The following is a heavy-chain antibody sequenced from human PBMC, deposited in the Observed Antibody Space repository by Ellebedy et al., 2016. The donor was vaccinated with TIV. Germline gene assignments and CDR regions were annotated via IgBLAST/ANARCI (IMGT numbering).Heavy chain of an antibody. J-gene: IGHJ5*02. D-gene: IGHD4-17*01. Sequence: GESLKISCAASGFNFSSYWMTWVRQAPGKGLEWVAKIRQEGDEIYYVESVKGRFTISRDNAKNSLFLQMNSLRVEDTAVYYCARRASYGDYAVQVNPWFDPWGQGTLVTVSP. CDR1: GFNFSSYW. CDR2: IRQEGDEI. V-gene: IGHV3-7*01. CDR3: ARRASYGDYAVQVNPWFDP.